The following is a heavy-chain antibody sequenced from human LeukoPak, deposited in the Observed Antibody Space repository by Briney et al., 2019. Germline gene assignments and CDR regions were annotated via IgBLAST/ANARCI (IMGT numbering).Heavy chain of an antibody. J-gene: IGHJ4*02. D-gene: IGHD3-16*01. CDR2: IYRGGST. Sequence: PGGSLRLSCAASGFTVSNNYMSWVRQAPGKGLDWVSIIYRGGSTYYADSVKDRFTISRDNSKNTVYLQMNSLRAEDTAVYYCAGSYVSPSIDYWGQGTLVTV. CDR1: GFTVSNNY. V-gene: IGHV3-66*01. CDR3: AGSYVSPSIDY.